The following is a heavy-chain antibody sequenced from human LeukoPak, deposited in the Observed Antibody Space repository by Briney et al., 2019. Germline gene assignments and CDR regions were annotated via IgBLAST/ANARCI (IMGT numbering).Heavy chain of an antibody. Sequence: SETLSLTCAVSGYSISSGYYWGWIRQPPGKGLEWIGSIYHSGSTYYNPSPKSRVTISVDTSKNQFSLKLSSVTAADTAVYYCARHIGYCSSTSCYAFDIWGQGTMVTVSS. J-gene: IGHJ3*02. CDR1: GYSISSGYY. D-gene: IGHD2-2*01. CDR3: ARHIGYCSSTSCYAFDI. V-gene: IGHV4-38-2*01. CDR2: IYHSGST.